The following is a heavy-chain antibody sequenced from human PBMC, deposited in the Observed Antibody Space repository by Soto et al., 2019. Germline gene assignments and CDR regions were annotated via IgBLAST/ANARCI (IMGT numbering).Heavy chain of an antibody. D-gene: IGHD6-19*01. CDR2: ISAYNGNT. V-gene: IGHV1-18*01. J-gene: IGHJ5*02. Sequence: ASVKVSCKGSGYTFISYGITWVRQAPGQGLEWMGWISAYNGNTNYAQNLQGRVTMTTDTSTSTAYMELGSLRSDDTAVYYCGRAVGYSSGSRDWLDPWGQGTLVTVSS. CDR1: GYTFISYG. CDR3: GRAVGYSSGSRDWLDP.